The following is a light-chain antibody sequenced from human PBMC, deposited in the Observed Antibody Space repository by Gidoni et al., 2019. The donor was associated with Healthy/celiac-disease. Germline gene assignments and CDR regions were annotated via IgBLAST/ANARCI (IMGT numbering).Light chain of an antibody. J-gene: IGKJ1*01. Sequence: EIVMTQSPSTLSVSPGESATLSCRASKSVSSNLAWYQQKPGQAPRLLIYGASTRATGIPARFSGSGSATEFTLTISSLQYEDFAVYYCQQYNNWPPWTFGQGTKVEIK. CDR2: GAS. CDR3: QQYNNWPPWT. V-gene: IGKV3-15*01. CDR1: KSVSSN.